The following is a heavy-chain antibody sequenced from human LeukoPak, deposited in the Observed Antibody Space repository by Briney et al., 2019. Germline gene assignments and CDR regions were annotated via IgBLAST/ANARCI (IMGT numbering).Heavy chain of an antibody. Sequence: ASVKVSCKASGYTFTSYYMHWVRQAPGQGLEWMGIINPSGGSTSYAQKFQGRVTMTRDTSTSTVYMGLSSLRSEDTAVYYCAKVGRLRFFTYYFDYWGQGTLVTVSS. V-gene: IGHV1-46*01. D-gene: IGHD3-3*01. CDR1: GYTFTSYY. J-gene: IGHJ4*02. CDR3: AKVGRLRFFTYYFDY. CDR2: INPSGGST.